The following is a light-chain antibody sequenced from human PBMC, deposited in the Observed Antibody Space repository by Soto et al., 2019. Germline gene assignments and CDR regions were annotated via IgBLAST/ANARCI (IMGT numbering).Light chain of an antibody. CDR3: QQRSNWPT. CDR2: DAS. V-gene: IGKV3-11*01. CDR1: QSVSSY. Sequence: EIVLTQSPATLSLSPGERATLSCRASQSVSSYLAWYQRKPGQAPGLLIYDASNRATGIPARFSGSGSGTDFTLTISSLEPEDFAVYYCQQRSNWPTFGGGTKVEIK. J-gene: IGKJ4*01.